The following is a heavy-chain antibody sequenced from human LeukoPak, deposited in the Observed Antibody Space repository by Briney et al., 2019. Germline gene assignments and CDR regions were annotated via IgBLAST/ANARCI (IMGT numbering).Heavy chain of an antibody. CDR1: GFTFSSYA. Sequence: GGSLRLSCAASGFTFSSYAMSWVRQAPGKGLEWVSAISGSGGSTYYSDSVKGRFTISRDNSKNTLYLQMNSLRAEDTAVYYCANHIAVAAHFDYWGQGTLVTVSS. J-gene: IGHJ4*02. D-gene: IGHD6-19*01. V-gene: IGHV3-23*01. CDR3: ANHIAVAAHFDY. CDR2: ISGSGGST.